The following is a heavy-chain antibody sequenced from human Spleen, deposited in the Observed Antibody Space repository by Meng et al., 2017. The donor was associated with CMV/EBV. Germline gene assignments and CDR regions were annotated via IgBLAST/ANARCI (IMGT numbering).Heavy chain of an antibody. CDR2: IYWNDDK. V-gene: IGHV2-5*01. J-gene: IGHJ6*02. Sequence: SGPTLVKPTPTLTLTCTFSGFSVSTSGVGVGWIRQSPGKALEWLGLIYWNDDKRYSPSLKTRLTITKDTSKNQVVLTMTNMDPVDTGTYYCAHRRSRYSSSSSTYYYYGVDVWGQGTTVTVSS. CDR1: GFSVSTSGVG. D-gene: IGHD6-6*01. CDR3: AHRRSRYSSSSSTYYYYGVDV.